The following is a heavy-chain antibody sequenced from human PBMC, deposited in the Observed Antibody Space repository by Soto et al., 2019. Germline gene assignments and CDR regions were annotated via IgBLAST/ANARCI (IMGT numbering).Heavy chain of an antibody. CDR2: IYSGGST. CDR3: ARDEGWLLYRDYYDSMVV. D-gene: IGHD3-3*01. Sequence: EVQLVESGGGLVQPGGSLRLSCAASGFTVSSNYMSWVRQAPGKGLEWVSVIYSGGSTYYADSVKGRFTISRDNFKKTLYLQMNSLRSVDTAVYYCARDEGWLLYRDYYDSMVVWGEGTTVTFSS. CDR1: GFTVSSNY. J-gene: IGHJ6*03. V-gene: IGHV3-66*01.